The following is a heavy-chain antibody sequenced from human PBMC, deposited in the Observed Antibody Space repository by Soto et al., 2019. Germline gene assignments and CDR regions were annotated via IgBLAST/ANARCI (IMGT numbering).Heavy chain of an antibody. CDR3: AKVGSFYENYDHWYVDL. Sequence: EVQLLESGGGLVQPGGSLRLSCAASGFTFSTYAMTWVRQAPGKGLEWVSAITRSGGDTIYVDSVKGRFTISRDNSKNSLHLQMNSLRAVDTAVYYCAKVGSFYENYDHWYVDLWGRGTLVTVSS. D-gene: IGHD3-22*01. CDR1: GFTFSTYA. J-gene: IGHJ2*01. V-gene: IGHV3-23*01. CDR2: ITRSGGDT.